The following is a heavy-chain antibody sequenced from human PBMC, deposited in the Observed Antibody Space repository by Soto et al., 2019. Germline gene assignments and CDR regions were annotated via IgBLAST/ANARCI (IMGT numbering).Heavy chain of an antibody. CDR1: GGSFSGYY. V-gene: IGHV4-34*01. D-gene: IGHD1-26*01. CDR3: ARGEELRYYYYGMDV. Sequence: SETLSLTCAVYGGSFSGYYWSWIRQPPGKGLEWIGEINHSGSTNYNPSLKSRVTISVDTSKNQFSLKLSSVTAADTAVYYCARGEELRYYYYGMDVWGQGTTVTVSS. CDR2: INHSGST. J-gene: IGHJ6*02.